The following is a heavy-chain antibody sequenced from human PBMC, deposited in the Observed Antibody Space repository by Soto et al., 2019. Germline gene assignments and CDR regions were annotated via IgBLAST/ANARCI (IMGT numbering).Heavy chain of an antibody. CDR3: ARGNDWKSSTFDI. D-gene: IGHD2-21*01. Sequence: QVQLQESGPGLVKPSETLSLTCTVAGGSLTDHYWNWFRQSPGRGLQWIGYVYYSGATSYNPSLTGWVTLTGDKSKKPFSLELRSVTAADTAVYFCARGNDWKSSTFDIWGQGTMVSVSS. V-gene: IGHV4-59*11. J-gene: IGHJ3*02. CDR2: VYYSGAT. CDR1: GGSLTDHY.